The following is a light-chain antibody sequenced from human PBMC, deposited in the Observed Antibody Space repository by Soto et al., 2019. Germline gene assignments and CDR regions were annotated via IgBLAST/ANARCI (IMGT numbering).Light chain of an antibody. J-gene: IGKJ4*01. CDR2: DAS. CDR3: HQRSTWPLT. V-gene: IGKV3-11*01. Sequence: ELVLTQSPGTLSLSPGGSATLSCRASQSVSRYLSWYQQKPGQALRLLIYDASKRATGIPARFSGSGSGTDFPLTISRLEPEDFAIYYCHQRSTWPLTFGGGTRLEIK. CDR1: QSVSRY.